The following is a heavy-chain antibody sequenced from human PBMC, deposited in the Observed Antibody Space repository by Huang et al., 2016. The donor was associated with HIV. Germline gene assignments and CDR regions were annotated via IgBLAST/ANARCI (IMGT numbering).Heavy chain of an antibody. V-gene: IGHV1-69*01. J-gene: IGHJ4*02. CDR3: ARVESRRYYDSSGYYY. CDR2: IIPIFGTA. D-gene: IGHD3-22*01. Sequence: QVQLMQSGAEVKKPGSSVKVSCKASGGTFSSYAISWVRQAPGQGLAWVGGIIPIFGTANYAQKFQGRVTITADESTSTAYMELSSLRSEDTAVYYCARVESRRYYDSSGYYYWGQGTLVTVSS. CDR1: GGTFSSYA.